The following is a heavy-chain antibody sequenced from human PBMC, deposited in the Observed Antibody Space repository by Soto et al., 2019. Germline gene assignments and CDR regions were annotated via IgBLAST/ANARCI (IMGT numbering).Heavy chain of an antibody. D-gene: IGHD6-13*01. CDR1: GFTFSSYA. CDR2: ISGSGGST. Sequence: GGSLRLSCAASGFTFSSYAMTWVRQAPGKGLEWVSGISGSGGSTYSADSVKGRFTISRDNSKNTLYLQMNSLRAEDTAVYYCAKTPWSAAGDFDYWGQGTLVTVSS. CDR3: AKTPWSAAGDFDY. V-gene: IGHV3-23*01. J-gene: IGHJ4*02.